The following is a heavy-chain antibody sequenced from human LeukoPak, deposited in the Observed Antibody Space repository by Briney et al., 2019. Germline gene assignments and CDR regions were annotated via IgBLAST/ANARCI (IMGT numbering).Heavy chain of an antibody. CDR2: IIPILGIA. V-gene: IGHV1-69*04. Sequence: SVKVSCKASGGTFSSYAIRWVRQAPGQGLEWMGRIIPILGIANYAQKFQGRVTITADKSTSTAYMELSSLRSEDTAVYYCARDLGGVVTYDYWGQGTLVTVSS. CDR3: ARDLGGVVTYDY. J-gene: IGHJ4*02. D-gene: IGHD3-3*01. CDR1: GGTFSSYA.